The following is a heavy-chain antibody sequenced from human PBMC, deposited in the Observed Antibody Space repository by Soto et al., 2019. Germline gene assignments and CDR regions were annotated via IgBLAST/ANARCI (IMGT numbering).Heavy chain of an antibody. CDR2: ISAYNGNT. V-gene: IGHV1-18*01. J-gene: IGHJ3*02. CDR1: GFTIDCCA. Sequence: ASVKPTCKASGFTIDCCAMSWVRQAPSQGLELMGWISAYNGNTNYAQKPQGRVTMTTDTSTSTAYMELRSLRSDDTAVYYCATSVLYRGFDIWGQGTMVTVSS. D-gene: IGHD2-8*01. CDR3: ATSVLYRGFDI.